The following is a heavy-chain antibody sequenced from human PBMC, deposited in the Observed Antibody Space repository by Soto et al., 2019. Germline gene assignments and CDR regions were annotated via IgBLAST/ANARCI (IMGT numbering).Heavy chain of an antibody. Sequence: QVQLQESGPGLVKPSQTLSLTCTVSGGSISSGDSYWSWIRQPPGKGLEWIGYIYYSGSTYYNPSLTRRVTMSVDASKNQVSLKLRSVTDADTALFYCARVPPYSGGLGGFYYWGQGTLATFSS. CDR1: GGSISSGDSY. J-gene: IGHJ4*02. D-gene: IGHD6-19*01. CDR3: ARVPPYSGGLGGFYY. CDR2: IYYSGST. V-gene: IGHV4-30-4*01.